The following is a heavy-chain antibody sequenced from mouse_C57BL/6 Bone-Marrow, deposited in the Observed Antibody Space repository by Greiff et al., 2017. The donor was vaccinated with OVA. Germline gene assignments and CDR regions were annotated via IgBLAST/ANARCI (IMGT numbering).Heavy chain of an antibody. V-gene: IGHV1-80*01. J-gene: IGHJ2*01. CDR2: IYPGDGDI. CDR1: GYAFSNYW. Sequence: QVQLKESGAELVKPGASVKISCKASGYAFSNYWMNWVKQRPGKGLEWIGQIYPGDGDINYNGKFQGKATLTADKSSSTSYMHFSSRTSEDSAVYFCARGAYWGQGTTLTVSS. CDR3: ARGAY.